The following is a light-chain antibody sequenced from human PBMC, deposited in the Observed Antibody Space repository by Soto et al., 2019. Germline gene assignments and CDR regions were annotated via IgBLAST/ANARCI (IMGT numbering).Light chain of an antibody. CDR1: QSISSY. V-gene: IGKV3-15*01. CDR3: QQYNNWPLT. CDR2: ATS. J-gene: IGKJ1*01. Sequence: SPRPISVSMGDRVPITCRASQSISSYLDWYQQKPGQAPKLLIYATSSRQSGIPARFSGSGSGTDFTLTISSLQFEDFAVYYCQQYNNWPLTFGQGTKVDIK.